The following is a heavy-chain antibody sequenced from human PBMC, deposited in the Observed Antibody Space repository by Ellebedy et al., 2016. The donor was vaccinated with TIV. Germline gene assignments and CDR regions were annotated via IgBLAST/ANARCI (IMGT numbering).Heavy chain of an antibody. D-gene: IGHD5-24*01. Sequence: GESLKISCGASGFTFSSFWMSWVRQAPGKGLEWVANIKGDGSDKNHVASVKGRFTISRDNAKNSLYLQMNSLRAEDTAVYYCTSDRWPHYADCWGQGTLVTVSS. CDR3: TSDRWPHYADC. CDR2: IKGDGSDK. J-gene: IGHJ4*02. V-gene: IGHV3-7*01. CDR1: GFTFSSFW.